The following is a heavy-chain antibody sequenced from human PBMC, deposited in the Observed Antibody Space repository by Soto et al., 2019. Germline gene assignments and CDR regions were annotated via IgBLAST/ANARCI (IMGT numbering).Heavy chain of an antibody. CDR3: ERGGVYCSSTSCYDDYGVAYWYFDL. D-gene: IGHD2-2*01. Sequence: ESGGGVVQPGRSLRLSCAASGFTFSSYGMHWVRQAPGKGLEWVAVIWYDGSNKYYADSVKGRFTISRDNSKNTLYLQMNSLRAEDTAVYYCERGGVYCSSTSCYDDYGVAYWYFDLWGRGTLVTVSS. J-gene: IGHJ2*01. CDR1: GFTFSSYG. CDR2: IWYDGSNK. V-gene: IGHV3-33*01.